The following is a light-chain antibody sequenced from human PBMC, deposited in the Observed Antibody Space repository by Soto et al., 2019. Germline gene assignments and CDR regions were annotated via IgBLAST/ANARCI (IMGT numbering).Light chain of an antibody. J-gene: IGKJ1*01. CDR1: QSIRSN. CDR2: GAS. V-gene: IGKV3-15*01. Sequence: EIVMTQSPDTLTVSPGEGATLSCRVSQSIRSNLAWYQQRPGQAPRLLMYGASTRADGIPARFTGSGSGTEFTLTISILQSEDFAVYYCQQYHISPPWTSGQGTKVDIK. CDR3: QQYHISPPWT.